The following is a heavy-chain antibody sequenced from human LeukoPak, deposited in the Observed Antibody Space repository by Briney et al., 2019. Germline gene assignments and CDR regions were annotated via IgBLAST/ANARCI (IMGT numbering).Heavy chain of an antibody. J-gene: IGHJ4*02. D-gene: IGHD1-26*01. Sequence: GASVKVSCKASGYTFTSYYMHWVRQATRQGLEWMGWMNPNSGNTGYAQKFQGRVTMTRNTSISTAYMELSSLRSEDTAVYYCARGRRSGSSYYFDYWGQGTLVTVSS. CDR3: ARGRRSGSSYYFDY. CDR1: GYTFTSYY. CDR2: MNPNSGNT. V-gene: IGHV1-8*02.